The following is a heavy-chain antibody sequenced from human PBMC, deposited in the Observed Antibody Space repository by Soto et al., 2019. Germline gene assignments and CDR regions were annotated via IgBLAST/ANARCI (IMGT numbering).Heavy chain of an antibody. Sequence: SETLSLTCSVSGGSIGHYYWNWIRQSPGKGLEWIGNVYYSGTTYNPSLRRRVTISVDTSKSQFSLNLTSVTAADTAVYYCAGQSSGDFEFWGQGVLVTVSS. CDR1: GGSIGHYY. V-gene: IGHV4-59*08. CDR3: AGQSSGDFEF. CDR2: VYYSGT. D-gene: IGHD4-17*01. J-gene: IGHJ4*02.